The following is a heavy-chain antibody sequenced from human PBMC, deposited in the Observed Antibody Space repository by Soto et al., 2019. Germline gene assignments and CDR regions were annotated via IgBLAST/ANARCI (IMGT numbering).Heavy chain of an antibody. CDR1: GGTFSNYA. Sequence: SVKISCKASGGTFSNYAISWVRQAPGQGLEWMGGIIPIFGTANYAQKFQGRVTITADESTSTAYMELSSLRSEDTAVYYCARSAGGYSYGYPYYGMDVWGQGTTVTVSS. D-gene: IGHD5-18*01. CDR2: IIPIFGTA. J-gene: IGHJ6*02. CDR3: ARSAGGYSYGYPYYGMDV. V-gene: IGHV1-69*13.